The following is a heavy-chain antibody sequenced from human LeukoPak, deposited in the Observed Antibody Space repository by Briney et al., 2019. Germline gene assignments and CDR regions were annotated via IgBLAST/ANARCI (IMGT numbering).Heavy chain of an antibody. CDR3: ARVLRWLFDP. CDR2: IYYSGST. Sequence: SETLSLTCTVSGGSISSSSYYWGWIRQPPGKGLEWIGSIYYSGSTYYNPSLKSRVTISVDTSKNQFSLKLGSVTAADTAVYYCARVLRWLFDPWGQGTLVTVSS. CDR1: GGSISSSSYY. V-gene: IGHV4-39*07. D-gene: IGHD2-15*01. J-gene: IGHJ5*02.